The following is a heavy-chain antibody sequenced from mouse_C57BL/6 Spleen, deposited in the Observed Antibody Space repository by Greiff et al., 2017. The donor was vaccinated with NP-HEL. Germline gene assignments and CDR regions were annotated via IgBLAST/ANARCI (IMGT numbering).Heavy chain of an antibody. CDR2: IHPNSSST. J-gene: IGHJ2*01. CDR3: ARAITTVVATDY. V-gene: IGHV1-64*01. D-gene: IGHD1-1*01. Sequence: QVQLQQPGAELVKPGASVKLSCKASGYTFTSYWMHWVKQRPGQGLEWIGMIHPNSSSTNYNEKFKSKATLTVDKSSSTAYMQLSSLTSEDSAVYYCARAITTVVATDYWGQGTTLTVSS. CDR1: GYTFTSYW.